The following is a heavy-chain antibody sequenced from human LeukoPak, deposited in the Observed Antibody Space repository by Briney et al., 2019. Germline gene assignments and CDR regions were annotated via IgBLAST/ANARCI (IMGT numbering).Heavy chain of an antibody. D-gene: IGHD5-18*01. CDR2: INHSGST. Sequence: SETLSLTCAVYGGSFSAYYWSWIRQPPGKGLECIGEINHSGSTNYNPSLKSRVTISVDTSKNQFSLKLSSVTAADTAVYYCARGRIQIWFHDAFDIWGQGTMVTVSS. CDR1: GGSFSAYY. CDR3: ARGRIQIWFHDAFDI. V-gene: IGHV4-34*01. J-gene: IGHJ3*02.